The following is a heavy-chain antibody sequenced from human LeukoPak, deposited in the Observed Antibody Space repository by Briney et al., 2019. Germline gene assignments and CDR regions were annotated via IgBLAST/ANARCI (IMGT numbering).Heavy chain of an antibody. Sequence: SETLSLTCAVSGGSISSGGYSWSWIRQPPGKGLEWIGYIYHSGSTYYNPSLKSRVTISVDRSKNQFSLKLSSVTAADTAVYYCARHPPPYYYDPGAFDIWGQGTMVTVSS. CDR2: IYHSGST. CDR3: ARHPPPYYYDPGAFDI. CDR1: GGSISSGGYS. D-gene: IGHD3-22*01. J-gene: IGHJ3*02. V-gene: IGHV4-30-2*01.